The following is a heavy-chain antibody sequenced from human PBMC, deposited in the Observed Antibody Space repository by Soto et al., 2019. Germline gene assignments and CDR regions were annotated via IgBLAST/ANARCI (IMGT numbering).Heavy chain of an antibody. Sequence: EVQLLESGGGLVQPGGSLRLSCVASGFSFSSYAMVWVRQAPGKGLEWVSVISARGGSAYFADTVKGRFTISRDNSKKLLSLEMNSLRAEDTTIYFCAKGSIEYSAAVDNWGQGTLSSSPQ. V-gene: IGHV3-23*01. CDR2: ISARGGSA. J-gene: IGHJ4*02. CDR3: AKGSIEYSAAVDN. CDR1: GFSFSSYA. D-gene: IGHD5-12*01.